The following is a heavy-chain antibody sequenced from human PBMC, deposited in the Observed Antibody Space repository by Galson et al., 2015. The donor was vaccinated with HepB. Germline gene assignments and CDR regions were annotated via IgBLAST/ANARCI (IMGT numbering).Heavy chain of an antibody. D-gene: IGHD6-19*01. V-gene: IGHV3-53*01. Sequence: SLRLSCAASGFTVSSNYMSWVRQAPGKGLEWVSVIYSGGSTYYADSVKGRFTISRDNSKNTLYLQMNSLRAEDTAVYYCASTSSGWYSAFDIWGQGTMVTVSS. CDR2: IYSGGST. CDR3: ASTSSGWYSAFDI. J-gene: IGHJ3*02. CDR1: GFTVSSNY.